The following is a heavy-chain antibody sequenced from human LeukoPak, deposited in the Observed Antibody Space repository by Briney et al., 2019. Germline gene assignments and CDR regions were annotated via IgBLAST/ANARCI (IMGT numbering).Heavy chain of an antibody. CDR1: GGSFSGYY. V-gene: IGHV4-34*01. J-gene: IGHJ5*02. CDR3: AEGRWIDP. Sequence: SETLSLTCAVYGGSFSGYYWSWIRQPPGKGLEWIGEINHSGSTNYNPSLKSRVTISVDTSKNQFSLKLSSVTAADTAVYYCAEGRWIDPWGQGTLVTVSS. CDR2: INHSGST.